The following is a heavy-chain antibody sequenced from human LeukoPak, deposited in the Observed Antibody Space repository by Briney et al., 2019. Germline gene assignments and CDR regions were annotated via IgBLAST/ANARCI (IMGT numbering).Heavy chain of an antibody. D-gene: IGHD2-2*01. J-gene: IGHJ5*02. CDR3: LAVVVPAAMGGTNWFDP. CDR2: IYYSGST. V-gene: IGHV4-59*04. Sequence: SETLSLTCTVSGGSISNYYWSWIRQPPGKGLEWIGSIYYSGSTYYNPSLKSRVTISVDTSKNQFSLKLSSVTAADTAVYHCLAVVVPAAMGGTNWFDPWGQGTLVTVSS. CDR1: GGSISNYY.